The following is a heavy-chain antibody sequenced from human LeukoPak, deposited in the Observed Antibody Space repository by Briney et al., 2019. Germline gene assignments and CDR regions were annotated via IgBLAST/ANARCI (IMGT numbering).Heavy chain of an antibody. CDR3: ARAYVWGSDYYFDY. V-gene: IGHV4-59*08. CDR1: GGSISSYY. Sequence: PSETLSLTCTVSGGSISSYYWSWIRQPPGKGLEWIGYIYYSGSTNYNPSLKSRVTISVDMSKNQFSLKLSSVTAADTAVYYCARAYVWGSDYYFDYWGQGTLVTVSS. J-gene: IGHJ4*02. D-gene: IGHD3-16*01. CDR2: IYYSGST.